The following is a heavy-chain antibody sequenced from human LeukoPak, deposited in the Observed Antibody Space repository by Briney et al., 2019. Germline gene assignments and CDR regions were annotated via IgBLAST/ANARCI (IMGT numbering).Heavy chain of an antibody. Sequence: PSETLSLTCAVYGGSFSGYYWSWIRQPPGKGLEWIGEFNHSGSTNYNPSLKSRVTILVDTSKNQFSLKLSSVTAADTAVYYCARFGPSFWSGYSDFDYWGQGTLVTVSS. V-gene: IGHV4-34*01. CDR3: ARFGPSFWSGYSDFDY. J-gene: IGHJ4*02. D-gene: IGHD3-3*01. CDR2: FNHSGST. CDR1: GGSFSGYY.